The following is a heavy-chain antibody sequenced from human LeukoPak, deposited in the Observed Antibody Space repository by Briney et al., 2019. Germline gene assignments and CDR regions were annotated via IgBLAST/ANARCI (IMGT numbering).Heavy chain of an antibody. V-gene: IGHV4-59*01. Sequence: SETLSLTCTVSGGSISSDYWNWIRQPPGRGLEWIGCIFHSGGTKYNPSLMSRVTISLDTSKNHFSLKVSSVTAADTAVYYCARGDSSASNCFDPWGQGTLVTVSS. CDR3: ARGDSSASNCFDP. CDR2: IFHSGGT. J-gene: IGHJ5*02. CDR1: GGSISSDY. D-gene: IGHD6-19*01.